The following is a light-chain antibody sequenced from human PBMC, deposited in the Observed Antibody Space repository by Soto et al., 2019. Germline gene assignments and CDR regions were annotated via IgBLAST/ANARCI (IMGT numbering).Light chain of an antibody. CDR3: GAWDSSLTAGV. CDR1: SSNIGNDY. CDR2: HSR. V-gene: IGLV1-51*01. J-gene: IGLJ3*02. Sequence: QSVLTQPPSVSAAPGQKVTISCSGSSSNIGNDYVSWFQQFPGAAPKLLIYHSRKRHSGVPDRFSGSTSGTSATLGITGLQTGDEAVYYCGAWDSSLTAGVFGGGTKLTVL.